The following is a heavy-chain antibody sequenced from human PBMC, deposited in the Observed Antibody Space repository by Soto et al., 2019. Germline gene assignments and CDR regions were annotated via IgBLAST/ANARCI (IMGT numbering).Heavy chain of an antibody. CDR2: ISGSGGST. CDR3: AKTAAPSPGFVVVPAADLWDYMDV. Sequence: GGSLRLSCAASGFTFSSYAMSWVRQAPGKGLEWVSAISGSGGSTYYADSVKGRFTICRDNSKNTLYLQMNSLRAEDTAVYYCAKTAAPSPGFVVVPAADLWDYMDVWGKGTTVTVSS. CDR1: GFTFSSYA. D-gene: IGHD2-2*01. J-gene: IGHJ6*03. V-gene: IGHV3-23*01.